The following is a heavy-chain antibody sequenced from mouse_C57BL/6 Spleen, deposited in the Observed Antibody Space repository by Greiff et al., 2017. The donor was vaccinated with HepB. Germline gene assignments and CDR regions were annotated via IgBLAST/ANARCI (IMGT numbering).Heavy chain of an antibody. CDR3: ARWGRYYAMDY. J-gene: IGHJ4*01. CDR1: GYSFTGYY. V-gene: IGHV1-42*01. CDR2: INPSTGGT. Sequence: VQLQQSGPELVKPGASVKISCKASGYSFTGYYMNWVKQSPEKSLEWIGEINPSTGGTTYNQKFKAKATLTVDKSSSTAYMQLKSLTSEDSAVYYCARWGRYYAMDYWGQGTSVTVSS. D-gene: IGHD3-3*01.